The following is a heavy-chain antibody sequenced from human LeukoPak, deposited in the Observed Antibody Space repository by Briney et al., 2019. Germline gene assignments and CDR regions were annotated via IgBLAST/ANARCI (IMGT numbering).Heavy chain of an antibody. CDR1: GFTFSSHA. J-gene: IGHJ5*02. CDR2: ISYDGSNK. D-gene: IGHD6-6*01. Sequence: PGSSLRLSCAASGFTFSSHAMHWVRQAPGKGLEWVAVISYDGSNKYYADSVKGRFTISRDNSKNTLYLQMNSLRAEDTAVYYCARGPTPIAARGGWFDPWGQGTLVTVSS. V-gene: IGHV3-30*01. CDR3: ARGPTPIAARGGWFDP.